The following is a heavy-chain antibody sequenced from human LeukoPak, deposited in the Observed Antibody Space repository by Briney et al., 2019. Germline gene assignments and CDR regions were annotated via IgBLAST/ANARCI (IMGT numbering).Heavy chain of an antibody. CDR3: ARSYSNHLFGMDV. CDR1: GVTVSSYY. Sequence: GGSLRLSCAASGVTVSSYYMTWVRQAPAKGLEWVSVIYSGGSTYCADSVKGRVAISRDNSNNTVFLQMSIVRAEDTAVYYCARSYSNHLFGMDVWGQGTTVTVSS. J-gene: IGHJ6*02. V-gene: IGHV3-66*01. D-gene: IGHD4-11*01. CDR2: IYSGGST.